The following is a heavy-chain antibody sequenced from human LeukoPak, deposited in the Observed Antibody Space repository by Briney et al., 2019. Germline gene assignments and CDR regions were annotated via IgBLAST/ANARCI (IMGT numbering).Heavy chain of an antibody. CDR3: ARPQWLVNRPDYYYYGMDV. D-gene: IGHD6-19*01. V-gene: IGHV1-3*01. CDR2: INAGNRNT. Sequence: ASVKVSCKASGYTFTSYAMHWVRQAPGQRLEWMGWINAGNRNTKYSQKFQGRVTITRDTSASTAYMELSSLRSEDTAVYYCARPQWLVNRPDYYYYGMDVWGQGTTVTVSS. CDR1: GYTFTSYA. J-gene: IGHJ6*02.